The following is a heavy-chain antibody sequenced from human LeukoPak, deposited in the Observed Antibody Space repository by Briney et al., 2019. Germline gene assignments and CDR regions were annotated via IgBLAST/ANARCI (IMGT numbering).Heavy chain of an antibody. CDR1: GYTFTGYY. Sequence: ASVKVSCKASGYTFTGYYMHWVRQAPGQGLEWMGWINPNGGGTNYVQKFQGRVTMTRDTSISTAYMELSRLRSDDTAVYYCGRKKFYYDSSVFSLYYFDYGGQEPLVTVSA. D-gene: IGHD3-22*01. J-gene: IGHJ4*02. V-gene: IGHV1-2*02. CDR3: GRKKFYYDSSVFSLYYFDY. CDR2: INPNGGGT.